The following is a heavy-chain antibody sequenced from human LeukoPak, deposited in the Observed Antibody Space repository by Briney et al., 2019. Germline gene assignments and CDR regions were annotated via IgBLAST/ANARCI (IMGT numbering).Heavy chain of an antibody. CDR1: GFTVSSFE. Sequence: AGGSLRLSCAVSGFTVSSFEMNWVRQAPGKGLEWVSYISISGSTIYADPVKGRFTISRDNSKNTLYLQMNSLRAEDTAVYYCAKDGYYGSGRPTHPYYFDYWGQGTLVTVSS. J-gene: IGHJ4*02. CDR2: ISISGSTI. CDR3: AKDGYYGSGRPTHPYYFDY. D-gene: IGHD3-10*01. V-gene: IGHV3-48*03.